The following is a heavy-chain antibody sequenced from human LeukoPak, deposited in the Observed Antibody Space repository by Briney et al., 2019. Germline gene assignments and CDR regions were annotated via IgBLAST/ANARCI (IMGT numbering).Heavy chain of an antibody. CDR1: GYSFTTYW. CDR2: IYPGDSYT. J-gene: IGHJ4*02. D-gene: IGHD6-13*01. CDR3: ARAYSSPNVYFDY. V-gene: IGHV5-51*01. Sequence: GESLKISCKGSGYSFTTYWIGWLRQMPGKGLEWMGIIYPGDSYTRYSPSFQGQVTISADKSISTAYLQWSSLKASDTAMYYCARAYSSPNVYFDYWGQGTLVTVSS.